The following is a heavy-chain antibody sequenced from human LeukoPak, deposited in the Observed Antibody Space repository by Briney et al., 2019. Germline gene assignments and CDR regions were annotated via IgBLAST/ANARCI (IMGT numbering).Heavy chain of an antibody. J-gene: IGHJ4*02. CDR2: ISGSGGST. V-gene: IGHV3-23*01. CDR3: ARANWGRDDFDY. D-gene: IGHD7-27*01. Sequence: GGSLRLSCAASGFTFSSYAMSWVRQAPGKGLEWVSAISGSGGSTYYADSVKGRFTISRDNSKNTLYLQMNSLRAEDTAVYYCARANWGRDDFDYWGQGTLVTVSS. CDR1: GFTFSSYA.